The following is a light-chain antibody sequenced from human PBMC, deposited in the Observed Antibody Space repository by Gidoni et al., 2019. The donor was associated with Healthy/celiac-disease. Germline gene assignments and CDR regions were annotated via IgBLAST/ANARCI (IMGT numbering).Light chain of an antibody. Sequence: SHVLTQPPSVSVAPGKTARITWGGNNIGSKSVHWYQQKPGQAPVLVIYYDSDRPSGIPERFSGSNSGNTATLTISRVEAGDEADYYCQVWDSSSDRWVFGGGTKLTVL. CDR1: NIGSKS. CDR3: QVWDSSSDRWV. J-gene: IGLJ3*02. CDR2: YDS. V-gene: IGLV3-21*04.